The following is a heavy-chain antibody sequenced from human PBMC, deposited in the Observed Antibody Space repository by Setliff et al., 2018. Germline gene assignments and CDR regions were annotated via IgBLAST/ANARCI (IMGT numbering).Heavy chain of an antibody. CDR1: GGSISNSTFY. CDR2: INYYGSIFDDGTTYST. D-gene: IGHD1-26*01. J-gene: IGHJ1*01. CDR3: ASRNSDGGPEYFQH. V-gene: IGHV4-39*07. Sequence: SETLSLICTVSGGSISNSTFYWGWIRQPPGKGLEWIGSINYYGSIFDDGTTYSTYYNPSLKSRATISIDTSKSQFSLKLSSMTAADTAVYYCASRNSDGGPEYFQHWGQGALVTVSS.